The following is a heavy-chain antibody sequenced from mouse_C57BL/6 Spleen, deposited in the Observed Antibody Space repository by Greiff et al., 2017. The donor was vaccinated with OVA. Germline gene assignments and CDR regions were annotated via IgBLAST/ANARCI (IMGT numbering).Heavy chain of an antibody. V-gene: IGHV1-19*01. Sequence: EVQGVESGPVLVKPGASVKMSCKASGYTFTDYNMNWVKQSHGKSLEWIGVINPYNGGTSYNQKFKGKATLTVDKSSSTAYMELNSLTSEDSAVYYCARGGFWYFDVWGTGTTVTVSS. J-gene: IGHJ1*03. CDR2: INPYNGGT. CDR1: GYTFTDYN. CDR3: ARGGFWYFDV.